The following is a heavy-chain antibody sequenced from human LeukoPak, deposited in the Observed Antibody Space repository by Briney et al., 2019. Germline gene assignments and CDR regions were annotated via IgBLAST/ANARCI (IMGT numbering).Heavy chain of an antibody. CDR2: IYYSGST. Sequence: SETLSLTCTVSGGSISSSSYYWGWIRQPPGKGLEWIGSIYYSGSTYYNPSLKSRVTISVDTSKNQFSLKLSSVTAADTAVYYCARDTELVDFDYWGQGTLVTVSS. CDR1: GGSISSSSYY. D-gene: IGHD2-2*01. J-gene: IGHJ4*02. V-gene: IGHV4-39*07. CDR3: ARDTELVDFDY.